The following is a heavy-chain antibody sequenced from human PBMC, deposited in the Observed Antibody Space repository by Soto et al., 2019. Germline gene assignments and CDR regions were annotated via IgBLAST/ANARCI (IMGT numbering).Heavy chain of an antibody. J-gene: IGHJ4*02. CDR2: IYYSGST. CDR1: GGSISSGGYY. Sequence: SETLSLTCTVSGGSISSGGYYWSWIRQHPGKGLEWIGYIYYSGSTYYNPSLKSRVTISVDTSKNQFSLKLSSVTAAGTAVYYCARGLIAAAGTGEYWGQGTLVTVSS. V-gene: IGHV4-31*03. CDR3: ARGLIAAAGTGEY. D-gene: IGHD6-13*01.